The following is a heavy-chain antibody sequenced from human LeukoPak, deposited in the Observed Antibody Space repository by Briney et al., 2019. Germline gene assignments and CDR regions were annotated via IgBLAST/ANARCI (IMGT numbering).Heavy chain of an antibody. J-gene: IGHJ4*02. D-gene: IGHD2-15*01. CDR2: INSGNGNT. Sequence: ASVNVSCKASGYTFTNYAIHWVRQAPGQRLKWMGWINSGNGNTKYSLEFQGRVAITRDTSASTAYMDLSSLRSDDTALYYCAREWLSSGDSHYSHWGQGTLVTVSS. CDR3: AREWLSSGDSHYSH. V-gene: IGHV1-3*01. CDR1: GYTFTNYA.